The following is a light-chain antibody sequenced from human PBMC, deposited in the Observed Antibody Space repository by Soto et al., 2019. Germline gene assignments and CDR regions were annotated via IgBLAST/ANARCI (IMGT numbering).Light chain of an antibody. J-gene: IGKJ1*01. V-gene: IGKV1-5*03. Sequence: DIQMTQSPSTLSGSVGDRVTITCRASQTISSWLAWYQQNPGKAPKLLIYKASTLKSGVPSRFSGSGSGTEFTLTISSLQPDDFATYYCQHYNSYSEEFGQGTKV. CDR1: QTISSW. CDR2: KAS. CDR3: QHYNSYSEE.